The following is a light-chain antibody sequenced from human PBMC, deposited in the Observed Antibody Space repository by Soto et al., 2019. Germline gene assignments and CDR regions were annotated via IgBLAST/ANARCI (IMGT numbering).Light chain of an antibody. Sequence: QTVVTQEPSFSVSTGGTVKLTCDLTSGSVSTSYYPSWYQQSPGLAPRTLIYNTTTRSSGVPDRFSGFILGNKAALTITGAQSDDESDYLCALYVGSGTVVFGGGTKLTVL. CDR3: ALYVGSGTVV. CDR1: SGSVSTSYY. V-gene: IGLV8-61*01. CDR2: NTT. J-gene: IGLJ2*01.